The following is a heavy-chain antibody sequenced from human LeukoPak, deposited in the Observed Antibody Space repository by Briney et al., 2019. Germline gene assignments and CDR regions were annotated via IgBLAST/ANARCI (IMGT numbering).Heavy chain of an antibody. Sequence: PGGSLRLSCAASGFTFSTYTLNWVRQAPGKGLEWVSSISWDSNSIFYADSVKGRFTISRDNSKNSLYLQMNSLRAEDTAVYYCARMYSSSWPHYYYYMDVWGKGTTVTVSS. CDR1: GFTFSTYT. J-gene: IGHJ6*03. D-gene: IGHD6-13*01. V-gene: IGHV3-21*06. CDR2: ISWDSNSI. CDR3: ARMYSSSWPHYYYYMDV.